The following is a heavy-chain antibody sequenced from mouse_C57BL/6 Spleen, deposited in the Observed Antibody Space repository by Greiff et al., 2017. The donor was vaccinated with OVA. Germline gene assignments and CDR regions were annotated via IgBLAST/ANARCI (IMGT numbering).Heavy chain of an antibody. D-gene: IGHD2-3*01. CDR1: GSPITDYC. CDR2: IDPEVGEP. J-gene: IGHJ2*01. Sequence: EVKLHQPGAELVKPGASVKLSCTASGSPITDYCMHWVKQRPDQGLEWIGRIDPEVGEPKSAPKFQGKAPITVDTSSNTAYLQLSSLTSVDTAVYYCATFEGYYHYWGQGTTLTVAS. V-gene: IGHV14-2*01. CDR3: ATFEGYYHY.